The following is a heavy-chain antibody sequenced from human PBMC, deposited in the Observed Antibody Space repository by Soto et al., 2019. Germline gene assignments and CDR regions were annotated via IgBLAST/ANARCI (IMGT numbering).Heavy chain of an antibody. Sequence: GGSLRLSCAASGFTFSDYYMSWIRQAPGKGLECVAYMRRSETTIKYADSVKGRFTISRDNAKNSLYLQMNSLRAEDTAVYYCAGKLESGGYFFDYWGRGTLVTVSS. CDR2: MRRSETTI. D-gene: IGHD3-3*01. CDR1: GFTFSDYY. V-gene: IGHV3-11*01. CDR3: AGKLESGGYFFDY. J-gene: IGHJ4*02.